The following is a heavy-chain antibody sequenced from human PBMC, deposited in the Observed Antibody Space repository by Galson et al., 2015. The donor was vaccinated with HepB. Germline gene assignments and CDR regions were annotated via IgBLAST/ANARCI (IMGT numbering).Heavy chain of an antibody. V-gene: IGHV4-34*01. CDR1: GGSFSGYY. CDR2: INHSGST. J-gene: IGHJ4*02. D-gene: IGHD3-16*02. Sequence: ETLSLTCAVYGGSFSGYYWSWIRQPPGKGLEWIGEINHSGSTNYNPSLKSRVTISVDTSKNQFSLKLSSVTAADTAVYYCARWGQYDYVWGSYRVAHEQIYFDYWGQGTLVTVSS. CDR3: ARWGQYDYVWGSYRVAHEQIYFDY.